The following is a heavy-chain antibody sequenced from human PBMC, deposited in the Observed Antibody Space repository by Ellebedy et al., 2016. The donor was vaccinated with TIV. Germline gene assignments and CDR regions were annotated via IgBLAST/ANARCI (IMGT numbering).Heavy chain of an antibody. CDR1: GGTFSSYA. J-gene: IGHJ6*02. CDR3: ARDPGLRDFWRGGTYYYYYGMDV. V-gene: IGHV1-69*13. Sequence: SVKVSXXASGGTFSSYAISWVRQAPGQGLEWMGGIIPIFGTANYAQKFQGRVTITADESTSTAYMELSSLRSEDTAVYYCARDPGLRDFWRGGTYYYYYGMDVWGQGTTVTVSS. CDR2: IIPIFGTA. D-gene: IGHD3-3*01.